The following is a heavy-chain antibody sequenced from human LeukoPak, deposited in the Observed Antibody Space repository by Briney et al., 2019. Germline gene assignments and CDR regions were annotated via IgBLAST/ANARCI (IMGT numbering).Heavy chain of an antibody. CDR2: IRYDGSNK. V-gene: IGHV3-30*02. J-gene: IGHJ4*02. Sequence: GGSLRLSCAASGFTFSSYGMHWVRQAPGKGLEWVAFIRYDGSNKYYADSVKGRSTISRDNSKNTLYLQMNSLKTEDTAVFYCTARRMTAITNFDYWGQGTLVTVSS. CDR1: GFTFSSYG. D-gene: IGHD2-21*02. CDR3: TARRMTAITNFDY.